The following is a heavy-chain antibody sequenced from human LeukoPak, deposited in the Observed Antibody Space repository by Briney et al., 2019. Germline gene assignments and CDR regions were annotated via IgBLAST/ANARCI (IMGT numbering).Heavy chain of an antibody. CDR1: GSTLAGYY. V-gene: IGHV1-2*02. CDR2: ININSGGT. D-gene: IGHD4-17*01. J-gene: IGHJ4*02. Sequence: ASVEVCCTASGSTLAGYYMEWVRQPPGQGLESMGWININSGGTNYAQKFQGRVTMTSDTSISTAYMELSRLRSDDAAVYYCASSHTVTTYAPGYWGQGTLVTVSS. CDR3: ASSHTVTTYAPGY.